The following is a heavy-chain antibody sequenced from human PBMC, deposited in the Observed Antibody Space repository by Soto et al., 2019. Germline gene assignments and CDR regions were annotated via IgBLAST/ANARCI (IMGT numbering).Heavy chain of an antibody. CDR1: GGSISSGGYY. V-gene: IGHV4-31*03. CDR2: IYYSGST. CDR3: ARDGYDSSGYYYYGMDV. J-gene: IGHJ6*02. D-gene: IGHD3-22*01. Sequence: QVQLQESGPGLVKPSQTLSLTCTVSGGSISSGGYYWSWIRQHPGKGLEWIGYIYYSGSTYYNPSLKSRVTISVDTSKNQVSLKLSSVTAADTAVYYCARDGYDSSGYYYYGMDVWGQGTTVTVSS.